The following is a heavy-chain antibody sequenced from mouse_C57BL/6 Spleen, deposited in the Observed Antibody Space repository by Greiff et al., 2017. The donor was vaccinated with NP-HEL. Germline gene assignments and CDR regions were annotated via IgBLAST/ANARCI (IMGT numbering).Heavy chain of an antibody. J-gene: IGHJ4*01. Sequence: VKLVESGAELARPGASVKMSCKASGYTFTSYTMHWVKQRPGQGLEWIGYINPSSGYTKYNQKFKDKATLTADKSSSTAYMQLSSLTSEDSAVYYCARSSGYVHAMDYWGQGTSVTVSS. D-gene: IGHD3-2*02. CDR1: GYTFTSYT. V-gene: IGHV1-4*01. CDR3: ARSSGYVHAMDY. CDR2: INPSSGYT.